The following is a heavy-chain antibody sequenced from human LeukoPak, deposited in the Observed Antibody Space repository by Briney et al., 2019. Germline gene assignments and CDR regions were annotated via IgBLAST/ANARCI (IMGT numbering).Heavy chain of an antibody. J-gene: IGHJ5*02. CDR1: GGSISSYY. CDR2: IYYSGST. Sequence: SETLSLTCTVSGGSISSYYWSWIRQPPGKGLEWIGYIYYSGSTNYNPSLKSRVTISVDTSKSQFSLKLSSVTAADTAVYYCARGALNYCSGGSCYSVEAGLYNWFDPWGQGTLVTVSS. CDR3: ARGALNYCSGGSCYSVEAGLYNWFDP. D-gene: IGHD2-15*01. V-gene: IGHV4-59*01.